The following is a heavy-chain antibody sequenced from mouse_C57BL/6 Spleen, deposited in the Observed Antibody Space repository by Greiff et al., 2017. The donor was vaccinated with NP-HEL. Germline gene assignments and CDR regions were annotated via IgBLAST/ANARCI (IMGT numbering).Heavy chain of an antibody. CDR1: GFTFSDYG. Sequence: EVKLVESGGGLVKPGGSLKLSCAASGFTFSDYGMHWVRQAPEKGLEWVAYISSGSSTIYYADTVKGRFTISRDNAKNTLFLQMTSLRSEDTAMYYCASMGVHWYFDVWGTGTTVTVSS. J-gene: IGHJ1*03. D-gene: IGHD1-1*02. CDR2: ISSGSSTI. V-gene: IGHV5-17*01. CDR3: ASMGVHWYFDV.